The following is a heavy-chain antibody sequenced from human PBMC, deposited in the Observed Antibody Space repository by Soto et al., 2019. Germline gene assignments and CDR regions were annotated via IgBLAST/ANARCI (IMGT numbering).Heavy chain of an antibody. CDR3: AKVLRSLSYPGFDY. D-gene: IGHD1-26*01. CDR2: ISWNSGSI. J-gene: IGHJ4*02. V-gene: IGHV3-9*01. CDR1: GFTFDDYA. Sequence: EVQLVESGGGLVQPGRSLRLSCAASGFTFDDYAMHWVRQAPGKGLEWVSGISWNSGSIGYADSVKGRFTISRDNAKNPLYLQMNSLIAEDTALYYCAKVLRSLSYPGFDYWGQGTLVTVSS.